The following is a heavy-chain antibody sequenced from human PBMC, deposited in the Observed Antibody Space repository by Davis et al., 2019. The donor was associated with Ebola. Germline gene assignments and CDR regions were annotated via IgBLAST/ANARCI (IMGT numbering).Heavy chain of an antibody. CDR2: IRSKAYGGTT. CDR3: TRDGPMERRSSSWYPKGHYRYYYYMDV. CDR1: GFTFGDYA. V-gene: IGHV3-49*03. J-gene: IGHJ6*03. D-gene: IGHD6-13*01. Sequence: PGGSLRLSCTASGFTFGDYAMSWFRQAPGKGLEWVGFIRSKAYGGTTEYAASVKGRFTISRHDSKSIAYLQMNSLKTEDTAVYYCTRDGPMERRSSSWYPKGHYRYYYYMDVWGKGTTVTVSS.